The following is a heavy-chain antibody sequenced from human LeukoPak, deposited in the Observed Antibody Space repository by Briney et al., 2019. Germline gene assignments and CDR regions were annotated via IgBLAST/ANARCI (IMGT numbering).Heavy chain of an antibody. CDR3: AREGESGGGFFDY. Sequence: SQTLSLTCAISGDSVSSNSAAWNWIRQSPSRGLEWLGRTFYRSKWYNDYIVSVESRININPDTSKNQFSLQLKSVTPEDTAMYYCAREGESGGGFFDYWGQGIRVTVSS. J-gene: IGHJ4*02. CDR2: TFYRSKWYN. D-gene: IGHD6-19*01. V-gene: IGHV6-1*01. CDR1: GDSVSSNSAA.